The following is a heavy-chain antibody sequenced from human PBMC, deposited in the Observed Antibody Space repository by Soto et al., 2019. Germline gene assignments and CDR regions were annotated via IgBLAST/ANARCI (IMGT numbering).Heavy chain of an antibody. CDR2: INPNSGGT. J-gene: IGHJ4*02. V-gene: IGHV1-2*04. Sequence: ASVKVSYKASGYTFTGYYMHWVRQAPGQGLEWMEWINPNSGGTNYAQKFQGWVTMTRDTSISTAYMELSRLRSDDTAVYYCARGSSSWYYFDYWGQGTLVTVSS. CDR3: ARGSSSWYYFDY. D-gene: IGHD6-13*01. CDR1: GYTFTGYY.